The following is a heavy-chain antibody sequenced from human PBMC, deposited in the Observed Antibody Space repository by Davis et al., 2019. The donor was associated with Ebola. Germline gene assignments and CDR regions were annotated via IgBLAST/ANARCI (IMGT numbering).Heavy chain of an antibody. CDR2: IIPIFGTA. V-gene: IGHV1-69*06. CDR3: ARVPTMVQGIHYYYYGMDV. J-gene: IGHJ6*02. Sequence: SVKVSCKASGGTFSSYAISWVRQAPGQGLEWMGGIIPIFGTANYAQKFQGRVTFTADKSTSTAYMELSSLRSEDTAVYYCARVPTMVQGIHYYYYGMDVWGQGTTVTVSS. D-gene: IGHD3-10*01. CDR1: GGTFSSYA.